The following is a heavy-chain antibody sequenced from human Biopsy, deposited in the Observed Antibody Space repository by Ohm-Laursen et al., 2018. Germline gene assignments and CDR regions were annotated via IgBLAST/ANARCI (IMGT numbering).Heavy chain of an antibody. CDR1: GGSLSSYS. CDR2: IYTSGIT. J-gene: IGHJ5*02. V-gene: IGHV4-4*07. Sequence: SETLSLTCTVSGGSLSSYSWSWIRQPAGKGMEWIGQIYTSGITNYNPSLKSRVTISVDTSKNKFSLRVSSVTAAATAVYYCARDRDRRGWFDPWGQGTLVTVSS. D-gene: IGHD1-14*01. CDR3: ARDRDRRGWFDP.